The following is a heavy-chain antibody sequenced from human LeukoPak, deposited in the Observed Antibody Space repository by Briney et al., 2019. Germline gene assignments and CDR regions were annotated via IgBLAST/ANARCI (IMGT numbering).Heavy chain of an antibody. J-gene: IGHJ5*02. CDR3: AKGKWSDN. CDR2: TSGSGGRT. Sequence: GGSLRLSCAASGFTLSNYDMSWVGQAPGKGLEWVSATSGSGGRTYYADSVKGRFTISRDNSRNALYLQMNSLRAEDTAVYYCAKGKWSDNWGQGTLVTVSS. CDR1: GFTLSNYD. V-gene: IGHV3-23*01.